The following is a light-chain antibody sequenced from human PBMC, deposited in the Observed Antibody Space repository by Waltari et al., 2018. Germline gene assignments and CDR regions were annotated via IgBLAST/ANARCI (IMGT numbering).Light chain of an antibody. Sequence: VMTQSPVTLSVSPGERATLSCRASQSIGTHLAWYQQNSGQPPRLLIYGASIRATGIPARFSGSGSGTEFTLTISTLQSEDFAVYYCQQYNNWPSFTFGPGTKVDVK. CDR2: GAS. V-gene: IGKV3-15*01. CDR1: QSIGTH. J-gene: IGKJ3*01. CDR3: QQYNNWPSFT.